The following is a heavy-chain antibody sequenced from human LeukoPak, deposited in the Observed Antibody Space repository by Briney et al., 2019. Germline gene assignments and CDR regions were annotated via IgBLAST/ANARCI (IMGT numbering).Heavy chain of an antibody. CDR1: GYSISSGYY. D-gene: IGHD6-13*01. CDR2: IYHSGST. CDR3: ARVRGSSSWDAVFDY. V-gene: IGHV4-38-2*02. J-gene: IGHJ4*02. Sequence: SETLSLTCTVSGYSISSGYYWGWIRQPPGKGLEWIGSIYHSGSTYYNPSLKSRVTISVDTSKNQFSLKLSSVTAADTAVYYRARVRGSSSWDAVFDYWGRGTLVTVSS.